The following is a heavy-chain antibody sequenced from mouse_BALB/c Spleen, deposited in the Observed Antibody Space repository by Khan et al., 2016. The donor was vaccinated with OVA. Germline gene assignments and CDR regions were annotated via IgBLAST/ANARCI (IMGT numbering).Heavy chain of an antibody. J-gene: IGHJ4*01. Sequence: VQLVESGPGLVAPSQSLSITCTISGFSLTNYGVHWVRQPPGKGLEWLVVIWSDGCATYNSALKSRLSISKDNSKSQVFLKMNSLQTDDTAMYYCARQPYYHYYIMDYWGQGTSVTVSS. D-gene: IGHD2-10*01. V-gene: IGHV2-6-1*01. CDR3: ARQPYYHYYIMDY. CDR1: GFSLTNYG. CDR2: IWSDGCA.